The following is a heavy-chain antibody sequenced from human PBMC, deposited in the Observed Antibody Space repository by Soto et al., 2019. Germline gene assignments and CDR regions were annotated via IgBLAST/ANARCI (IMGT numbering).Heavy chain of an antibody. D-gene: IGHD3-10*01. CDR3: AIGAFCCGDGCDPYSFDI. CDR2: ISGSGGST. CDR1: GFTFSSYA. Sequence: EVQLLESGGGLVQPGGSLRLSCAASGFTFSSYAMSWVRQAPGKGLEWVSAISGSGGSTYYADSVKGRFTISKDNSKSPLCVPDKILGAEYAASAYRAIGAFCCGDGCDPYSFDICGQVTMVTVSS. J-gene: IGHJ3*02. V-gene: IGHV3-23*01.